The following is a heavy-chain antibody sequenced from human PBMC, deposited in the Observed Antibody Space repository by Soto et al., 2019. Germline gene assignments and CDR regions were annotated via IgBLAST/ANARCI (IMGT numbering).Heavy chain of an antibody. V-gene: IGHV1-2*04. CDR1: GYTFTGCY. J-gene: IGHJ6*02. D-gene: IGHD2-2*01. Sequence: ASVKVSCKASGYTFTGCYMHWVRQAPGQGLEWMGWINPNSGGTNYAQKFQGWVTMTRDTSISTAYMELSRLRSDDTAVYYCARDVVVPAAMGNTTYYYYYGMDVWGQGTTVTVSS. CDR2: INPNSGGT. CDR3: ARDVVVPAAMGNTTYYYYYGMDV.